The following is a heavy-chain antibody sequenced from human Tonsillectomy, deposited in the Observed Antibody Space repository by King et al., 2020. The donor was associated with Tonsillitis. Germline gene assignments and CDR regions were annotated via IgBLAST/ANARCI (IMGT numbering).Heavy chain of an antibody. J-gene: IGHJ6*02. CDR1: GYIFATYG. CDR3: ARDGCAWFAELLADYYYYGMDV. Sequence: QLVQSGAEVKKPGASVKVSCKASGYIFATYGISWVRQAPGQGLEWMGWISAYNGNTKYAQKLQGRVTMTTDTSTSTAYMELRSLRSDDTAVYYCARDGCAWFAELLADYYYYGMDVWGQGTTVTVSS. CDR2: ISAYNGNT. D-gene: IGHD3-10*01. V-gene: IGHV1-18*04.